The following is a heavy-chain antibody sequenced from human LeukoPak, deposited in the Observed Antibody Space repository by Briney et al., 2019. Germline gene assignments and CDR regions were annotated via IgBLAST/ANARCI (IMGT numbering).Heavy chain of an antibody. D-gene: IGHD3-22*01. J-gene: IGHJ3*01. V-gene: IGHV4-59*08. CDR2: IYYSGST. CDR1: GGSISSYY. Sequence: SETLSLTCTVSGGSISSYYWSWIRQPPGKGLEWIGYIYYSGSTNHNPSLKSRVTISVDTSKNQFSLKLSSVTAADTAVYYCARHSYYFDSSGYKRLDAFDLWGQGTMVTVSS. CDR3: ARHSYYFDSSGYKRLDAFDL.